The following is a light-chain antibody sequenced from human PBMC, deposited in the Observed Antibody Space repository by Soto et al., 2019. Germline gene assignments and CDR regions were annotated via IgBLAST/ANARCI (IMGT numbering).Light chain of an antibody. J-gene: IGLJ1*01. Sequence: QYALTQPASVSGYPGQSITISCTGTSSDVGGYNYVSWYQHHPGKAPKLIIYEVSNRPSGASNRFSGSKSGNTASLTISGLQADDEADYYCSSYTSSSTVVFGIGTKVTV. CDR2: EVS. V-gene: IGLV2-14*01. CDR1: SSDVGGYNY. CDR3: SSYTSSSTVV.